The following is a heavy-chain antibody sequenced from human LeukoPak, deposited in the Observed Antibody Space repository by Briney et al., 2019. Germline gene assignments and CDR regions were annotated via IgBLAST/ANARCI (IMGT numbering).Heavy chain of an antibody. J-gene: IGHJ4*02. Sequence: PSETLSLTCAVYGGSFSGYYWSWIRQPPGKGLEWIGEINHSGSTNYNPSLKSRVTISVDTSKNQFSLKLSSVTAADTAVYYCARAPRGYSYGVFDYWGQGTLVTVSS. D-gene: IGHD5-18*01. CDR3: ARAPRGYSYGVFDY. CDR2: INHSGST. CDR1: GGSFSGYY. V-gene: IGHV4-34*01.